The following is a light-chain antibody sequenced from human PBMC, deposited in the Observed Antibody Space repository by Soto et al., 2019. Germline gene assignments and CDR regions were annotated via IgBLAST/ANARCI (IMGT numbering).Light chain of an antibody. Sequence: IVLTQSPGTLSLFPGERATLSCRATQTVSSNYLAWYQQKPGQAPRLLIYIASSRATGIPDRFSGSGSGTDFTLTISRLEPEDFAVYYCQQYGTSPWTFGQGTKVEIK. V-gene: IGKV3-20*01. J-gene: IGKJ1*01. CDR3: QQYGTSPWT. CDR2: IAS. CDR1: QTVSSNY.